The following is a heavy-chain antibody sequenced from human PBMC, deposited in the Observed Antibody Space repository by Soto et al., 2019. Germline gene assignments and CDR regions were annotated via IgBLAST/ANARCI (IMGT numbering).Heavy chain of an antibody. Sequence: QVQLVQSGAEVKKPGSSVKVSCKASGGTFSSYAISWVRQAPGQGLEWMGGIIPIFGTANYAQKFQGRVTITADESTSTAYMDLSSLRSEETDVYYCARRRSDSSRLGYWGQGTLVTVSS. D-gene: IGHD6-13*01. CDR1: GGTFSSYA. J-gene: IGHJ4*02. CDR3: ARRRSDSSRLGY. CDR2: IIPIFGTA. V-gene: IGHV1-69*01.